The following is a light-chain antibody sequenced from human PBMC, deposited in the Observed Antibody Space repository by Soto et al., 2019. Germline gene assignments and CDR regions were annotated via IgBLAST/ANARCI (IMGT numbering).Light chain of an antibody. CDR3: QQGSSTLFT. CDR1: QSISSY. Sequence: DIQMTQSPSSLSASVGDRVTITCRASQSISSYLNWYQQKPGKAPKLLIYAASTLQSGVPSRFSGTGSGTDFTLTISSLQPEDFATYYCQQGSSTLFTFXPGTKVDIK. J-gene: IGKJ3*01. CDR2: AAS. V-gene: IGKV1-39*01.